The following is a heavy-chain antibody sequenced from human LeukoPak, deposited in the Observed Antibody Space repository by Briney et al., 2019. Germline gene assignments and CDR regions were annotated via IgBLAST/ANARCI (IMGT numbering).Heavy chain of an antibody. J-gene: IGHJ4*02. CDR2: ITTSDGNT. CDR1: GFTLSSYT. V-gene: IGHV3-23*01. D-gene: IGHD7-27*01. CDR3: AKDGGLWVSAHWGDS. Sequence: GSLRLSCAASGFTLSSYTMRWVRQVPGKGLEGVSTITTSDGNTYYADSVKGRFTVSRDNSKNTLFLQMNSLRAEDTAVYYCAKDGGLWVSAHWGDSWGRGTLVTVSS.